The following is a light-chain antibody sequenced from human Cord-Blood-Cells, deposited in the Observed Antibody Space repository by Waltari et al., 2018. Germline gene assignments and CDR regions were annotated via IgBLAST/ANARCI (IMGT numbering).Light chain of an antibody. J-gene: IGLJ1*01. Sequence: SALTQPASVSGSPGQSITISCTGTSSDDGSYNLVSCYQQHPGKAPKLMIYEGSKRPSGVSNRFSGSKSGNTASLTISGLQAEDEADYYCCSYAGSSTYVFGTGTKVTVL. CDR3: CSYAGSSTYV. CDR1: SSDDGSYNL. CDR2: EGS. V-gene: IGLV2-23*01.